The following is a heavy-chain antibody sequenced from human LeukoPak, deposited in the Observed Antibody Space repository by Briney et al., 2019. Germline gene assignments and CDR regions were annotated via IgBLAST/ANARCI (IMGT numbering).Heavy chain of an antibody. Sequence: GGSLRLSCAASGFTFSSYSMNWVRQAPGKGLEWVSSISSSSSYIYYADSVKGRFTIFRDNAKNSLYLQMNSLRAEDTAVYYCARVGYSSSWYGAFDIWGQGTMVTVSS. D-gene: IGHD6-13*01. J-gene: IGHJ3*02. CDR1: GFTFSSYS. CDR3: ARVGYSSSWYGAFDI. V-gene: IGHV3-21*01. CDR2: ISSSSSYI.